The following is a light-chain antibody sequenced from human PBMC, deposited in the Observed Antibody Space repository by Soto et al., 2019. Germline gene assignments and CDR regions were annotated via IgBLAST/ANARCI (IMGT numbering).Light chain of an antibody. CDR2: DVS. V-gene: IGLV2-18*02. CDR3: TSYATGSADV. J-gene: IGLJ1*01. Sequence: QSALTQPPSVSGSPGQSVTISCTGTSSDVGGYNRVSWYQQPPGKAPKLLIYDVSNRPSGGSTRFSGSKSGNTASLTISGLQAEDVADYYCTSYATGSADVFGPGTKVTVL. CDR1: SSDVGGYNR.